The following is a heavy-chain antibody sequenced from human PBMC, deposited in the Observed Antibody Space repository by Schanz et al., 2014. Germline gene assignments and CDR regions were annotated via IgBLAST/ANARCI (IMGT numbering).Heavy chain of an antibody. CDR2: INGYNAHT. D-gene: IGHD3-10*01. Sequence: QVQLVQSGAEVKKPGASVKVSCKASGYTFTSSGFSWVRQAPGQGLEWMGWINGYNAHTNYAQKFQGRVTMTADTSTSTAYMELRSLRSDDTAVYYCAREEGWFGESPFDFWGQGTLVTVSS. CDR1: GYTFTSSG. V-gene: IGHV1-18*01. CDR3: AREEGWFGESPFDF. J-gene: IGHJ4*02.